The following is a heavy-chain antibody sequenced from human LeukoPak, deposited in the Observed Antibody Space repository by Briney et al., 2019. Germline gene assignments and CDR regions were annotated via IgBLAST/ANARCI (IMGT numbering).Heavy chain of an antibody. CDR2: ISGSGGST. CDR3: AKAQGNYVWGSYRHDPFDY. CDR1: GFTFSSYA. Sequence: PGGSLRLSCGVSGFTFSSYAMSWVRQAPGKGLEWVSGISGSGGSTYYADSVKGRFTISRDNSKNTLYLQMNSLRAEDTAVYYCAKAQGNYVWGSYRHDPFDYWGQGTLVTVSS. V-gene: IGHV3-23*01. D-gene: IGHD3-16*02. J-gene: IGHJ4*02.